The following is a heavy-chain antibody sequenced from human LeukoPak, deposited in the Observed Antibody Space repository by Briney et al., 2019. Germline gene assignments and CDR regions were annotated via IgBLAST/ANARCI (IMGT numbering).Heavy chain of an antibody. D-gene: IGHD3-10*01. CDR3: TSREYYYGLGSYSPYFDY. V-gene: IGHV3-15*01. Sequence: PGGSLRLSCAASGFTFSNAWMSWVRQAPGKGLEWVGRIKSKTDGGKTDYAAPVKGRFTISRDDSKNTLYLQMNSLKTEDTAVYYCTSREYYYGLGSYSPYFDYWGQGTLVTVSS. CDR2: IKSKTDGGKT. J-gene: IGHJ4*02. CDR1: GFTFSNAW.